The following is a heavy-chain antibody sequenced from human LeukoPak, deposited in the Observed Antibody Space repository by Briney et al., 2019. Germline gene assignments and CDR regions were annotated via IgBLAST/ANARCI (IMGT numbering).Heavy chain of an antibody. Sequence: PSESLSLTCTVSGGSVSSYSWSWIRQPPGKGLEWIGYIYYSGTTNHKPSLKSRVTISVDTTKNQVSLKLSSVTAADTAVYYCARHGGETIVATVLHALHIWGQGTMVTVSS. V-gene: IGHV4-59*08. CDR2: IYYSGTT. CDR1: GGSVSSYS. J-gene: IGHJ3*02. CDR3: ARHGGETIVATVLHALHI. D-gene: IGHD5-12*01.